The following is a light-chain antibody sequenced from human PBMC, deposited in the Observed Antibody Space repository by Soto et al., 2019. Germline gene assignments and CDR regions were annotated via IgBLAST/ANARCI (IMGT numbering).Light chain of an antibody. CDR2: DVS. V-gene: IGLV2-14*03. CDR3: SSYTTSNTRQIV. J-gene: IGLJ1*01. CDR1: SSDVGGYNY. Sequence: QSALTQPASVSGSPGQSITISCTGTSSDVGGYNYVSWYQHHPGKAPKLMIYDVSNRPSGVSNRFSGSKSGNTASLTISGLRPEDEAEDYCSSYTTSNTRQIVLGTGTKLTVL.